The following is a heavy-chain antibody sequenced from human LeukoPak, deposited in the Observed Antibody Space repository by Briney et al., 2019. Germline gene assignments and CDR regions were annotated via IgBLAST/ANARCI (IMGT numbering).Heavy chain of an antibody. Sequence: SETLSLTCTVSGYSISSGYYWGWIRQPPGKGLEWIGSIYHSGSTYYNPSLKSRVTISVDTSKNQFSLKLSSVTAADTAVYYCARIVGATLRIWGQGTMVTVSS. V-gene: IGHV4-38-2*02. D-gene: IGHD1-26*01. CDR1: GYSISSGYY. J-gene: IGHJ3*02. CDR2: IYHSGST. CDR3: ARIVGATLRI.